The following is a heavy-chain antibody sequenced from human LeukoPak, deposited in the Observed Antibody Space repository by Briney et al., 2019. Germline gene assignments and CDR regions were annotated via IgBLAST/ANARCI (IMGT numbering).Heavy chain of an antibody. CDR2: MNPNSGNT. V-gene: IGHV1-8*01. D-gene: IGHD2-8*01. CDR1: GYTFTSND. J-gene: IGHJ6*02. Sequence: GASVNVSCKASGYTFTSNDINLVRQPNGQGHEWMGWMNPNSGNTGYAQKFQGRVTMTRNTSISTAYMELSSLRSEDTAVYYCARDRHCANGVCHSPPGMDVWGQGTTVTVSS. CDR3: ARDRHCANGVCHSPPGMDV.